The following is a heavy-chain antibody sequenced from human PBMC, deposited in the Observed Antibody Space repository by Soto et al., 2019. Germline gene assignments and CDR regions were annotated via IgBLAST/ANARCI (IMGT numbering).Heavy chain of an antibody. D-gene: IGHD3-10*01. Sequence: EVQLVESGGGLVQPGGYLSFSCAASGLTFTLYSMSWVRQAPGKGLEWVSYISRSSTGIHYADSVKGRFTISRDDATNSMHLQRNSLRDGDTAVYYCARAVTWGLDVWGQGTTVSISS. CDR1: GLTFTLYS. V-gene: IGHV3-48*02. CDR2: ISRSSTGI. CDR3: ARAVTWGLDV. J-gene: IGHJ6*02.